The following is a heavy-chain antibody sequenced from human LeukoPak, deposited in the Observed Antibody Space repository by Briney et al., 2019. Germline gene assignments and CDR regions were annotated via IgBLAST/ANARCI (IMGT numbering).Heavy chain of an antibody. CDR1: GFTFDDYG. Sequence: GGSLRLSCAASGFTFDDYGMSWVRQAPGKGLEWVSGINWNGGSTGYADSVKSRFTISRDNAKNSLYLQMNSLRAEDTALYYCARVEGYSYGYDYYYYMDVWGKGTTVTVSS. CDR2: INWNGGST. J-gene: IGHJ6*03. D-gene: IGHD5-18*01. V-gene: IGHV3-20*04. CDR3: ARVEGYSYGYDYYYYMDV.